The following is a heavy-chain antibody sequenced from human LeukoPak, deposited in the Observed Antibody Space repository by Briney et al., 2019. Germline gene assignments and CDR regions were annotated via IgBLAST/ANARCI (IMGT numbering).Heavy chain of an antibody. CDR2: INPNSGGT. Sequence: ASVKVSCKASGGTFSSYAISWVRQAPGQGLEWMGWINPNSGGTNYAQKFQGRVTMTRDTSISTAYMELSRLRSDDTAVYYCARVISKAAVDYWGQGTLVTVSS. D-gene: IGHD3-10*01. V-gene: IGHV1-2*02. CDR3: ARVISKAAVDY. CDR1: GGTFSSYA. J-gene: IGHJ4*02.